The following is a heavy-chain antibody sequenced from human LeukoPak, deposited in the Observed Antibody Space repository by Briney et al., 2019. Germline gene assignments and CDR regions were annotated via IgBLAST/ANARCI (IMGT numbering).Heavy chain of an antibody. CDR3: AREGYYYDSSGYYYSGGGVY. Sequence: GGSLRLSCAASGFTVSSNYMSWVRQAPGKGLEWVSVIYSGGSTYYADSVKGRFTISRDNSKNTLYLQMNSLRAEDTAVYYCAREGYYYDSSGYYYSGGGVYWGQGTLVTVSS. V-gene: IGHV3-66*02. CDR2: IYSGGST. CDR1: GFTVSSNY. D-gene: IGHD3-22*01. J-gene: IGHJ4*02.